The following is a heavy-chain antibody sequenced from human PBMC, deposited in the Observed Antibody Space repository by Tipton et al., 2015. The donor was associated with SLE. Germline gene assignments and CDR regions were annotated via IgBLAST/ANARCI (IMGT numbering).Heavy chain of an antibody. CDR1: GGSISGSSYY. V-gene: IGHV4-39*07. Sequence: TLSLTCTVSGGSISGSSYYWDWIRQPPGKGPEWIGRITNSGNTYYTPSFQSRVTMSVDPSKNQFSLTLMSVTAADTAVYFCARIIAGHGDAFDVWGQGTMVTVSS. CDR3: ARIIAGHGDAFDV. CDR2: ITNSGNT. J-gene: IGHJ3*01.